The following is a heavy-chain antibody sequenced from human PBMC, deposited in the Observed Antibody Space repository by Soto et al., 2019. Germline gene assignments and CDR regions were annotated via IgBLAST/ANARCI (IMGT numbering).Heavy chain of an antibody. V-gene: IGHV3-23*01. CDR2: ISGSGGST. J-gene: IGHJ1*01. D-gene: IGHD2-15*01. CDR3: AKKSWALVAATLHEYFQH. Sequence: HPGGSLRLSCAASGFTFSSYAMSWVHQAPGKGLEWVSAISGSGGSTYYADSVKGRFTISRDNSKNTLYLQMNSLRAEDTAVYYCAKKSWALVAATLHEYFQHWGQGTLVTVSS. CDR1: GFTFSSYA.